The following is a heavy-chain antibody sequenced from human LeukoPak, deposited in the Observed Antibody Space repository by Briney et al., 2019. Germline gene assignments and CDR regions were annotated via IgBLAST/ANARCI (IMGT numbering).Heavy chain of an antibody. CDR2: ISWNSGSI. Sequence: PGRSLRLSCAASGFTFDDYAMHWVRQAPGKGLEWVSGISWNSGSIGYADSVKGRFTISRDNAKNSLYLQMNSLRAEDTAVYYCARDGLDYGSGSNYYGMDVWGQGTTVTVSS. D-gene: IGHD3-10*01. V-gene: IGHV3-9*01. J-gene: IGHJ6*02. CDR3: ARDGLDYGSGSNYYGMDV. CDR1: GFTFDDYA.